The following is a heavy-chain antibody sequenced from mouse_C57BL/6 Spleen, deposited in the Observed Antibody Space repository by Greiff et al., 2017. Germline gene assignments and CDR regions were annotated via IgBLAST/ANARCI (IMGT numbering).Heavy chain of an antibody. J-gene: IGHJ2*01. D-gene: IGHD2-1*01. CDR1: GFTFSDYY. Sequence: EVQLVESEGGLVQPGSSMKLSCTASGFTFSDYYMAWVRQVPEKGLEWVANINYDGSSTYYLDSLKSRFIISRDNAKNILYLQMSSLKSEDTATYYCARDRELLFDYWGQGTTLTVSS. CDR3: ARDRELLFDY. V-gene: IGHV5-16*01. CDR2: INYDGSST.